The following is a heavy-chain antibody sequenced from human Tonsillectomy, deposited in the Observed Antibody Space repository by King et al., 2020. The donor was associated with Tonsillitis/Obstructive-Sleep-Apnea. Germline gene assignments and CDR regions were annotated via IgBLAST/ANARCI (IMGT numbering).Heavy chain of an antibody. CDR3: TTDPHRLMYNWNHDAFDI. J-gene: IGHJ3*02. V-gene: IGHV3-15*01. CDR1: GFTFSNAW. Sequence: VQLVESGGGLVKPGGSLRLSCAASGFTFSNAWMSWVRQAPGKGLEWVGRIKSKTDGGTTDYAAPVKGRFTISRDDSKNTLYLQMNSLKTEDTAVYYCTTDPHRLMYNWNHDAFDIWGQGTMVTVSS. CDR2: IKSKTDGGTT. D-gene: IGHD1-20*01.